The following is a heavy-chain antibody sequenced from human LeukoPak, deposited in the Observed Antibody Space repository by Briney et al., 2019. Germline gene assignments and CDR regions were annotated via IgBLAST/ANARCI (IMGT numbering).Heavy chain of an antibody. Sequence: ASVKVSCKASGYTFTSYGISWVRQAPGQGLEWMGWISAYNGNTNYAQKLQGRVTMTTDTSTSTAYMELRSLRSDDTAVYYCARDSPGSVVVAATRSGYYGMDVWGQGTTVTVS. CDR2: ISAYNGNT. CDR3: ARDSPGSVVVAATRSGYYGMDV. J-gene: IGHJ6*02. V-gene: IGHV1-18*01. CDR1: GYTFTSYG. D-gene: IGHD2-15*01.